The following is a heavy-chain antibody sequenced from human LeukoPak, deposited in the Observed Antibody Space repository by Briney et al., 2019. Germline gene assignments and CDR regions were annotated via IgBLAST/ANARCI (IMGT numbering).Heavy chain of an antibody. J-gene: IGHJ5*02. CDR3: ARSPGYCSSTSCYGNWFDP. D-gene: IGHD2-2*01. Sequence: PSETLSPTCTVSGGSISSYYWSWIRQPPGKGLEWIGYIYYSGSTNYNPSLKSRVTISVDTSKNQFSLKLSSVTAADTAVYYCARSPGYCSSTSCYGNWFDPWGQGTLVTVS. CDR2: IYYSGST. V-gene: IGHV4-59*08. CDR1: GGSISSYY.